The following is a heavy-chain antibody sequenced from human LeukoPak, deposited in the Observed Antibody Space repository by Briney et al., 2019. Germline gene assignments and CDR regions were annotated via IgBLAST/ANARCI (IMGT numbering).Heavy chain of an antibody. CDR1: GYTFTSYG. D-gene: IGHD3-10*01. CDR2: ISVYNGNT. Sequence: ASVKVSCKASGYTFTSYGISWVRQAPGQGLEWMGWISVYNGNTKYAQKLQGRVTMTTDTSTNTAYMELRSLRPDDTAVYYCARDRATMVRGVVDYWGQGTLVTVSS. CDR3: ARDRATMVRGVVDY. J-gene: IGHJ4*02. V-gene: IGHV1-18*01.